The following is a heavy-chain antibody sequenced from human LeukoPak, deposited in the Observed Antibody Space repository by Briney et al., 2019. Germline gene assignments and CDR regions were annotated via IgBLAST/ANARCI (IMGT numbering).Heavy chain of an antibody. D-gene: IGHD1-1*01. CDR1: GGSISSYY. J-gene: IGHJ6*03. CDR3: ARGRVSSSTWYSTYYYYFYMDV. Sequence: SETLSLTCAVSGGSISSYYWSWIRQPPGKGLEWIGYVDHTGSTNFNPSLNGRVSISRDTSKNLFSLRLRSVTAADTAVYFCARGRVSSSTWYSTYYYYFYMDVWGKGTTVTVSS. CDR2: VDHTGST. V-gene: IGHV4-59*01.